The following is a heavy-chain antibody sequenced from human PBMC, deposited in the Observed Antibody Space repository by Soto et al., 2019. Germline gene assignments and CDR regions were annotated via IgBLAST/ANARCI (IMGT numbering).Heavy chain of an antibody. CDR2: INAGNGNT. Sequence: ASVKVSCKASGYTFTSYAMHWVRQAPGQRLEWMGWINAGNGNTKYSQKFQGRVTITRDTSASTAYMELSSLRSEDTAVYYCAGAPNYYDSSGHAFDIWGQGTMVTVSS. CDR3: AGAPNYYDSSGHAFDI. CDR1: GYTFTSYA. V-gene: IGHV1-3*01. J-gene: IGHJ3*02. D-gene: IGHD3-22*01.